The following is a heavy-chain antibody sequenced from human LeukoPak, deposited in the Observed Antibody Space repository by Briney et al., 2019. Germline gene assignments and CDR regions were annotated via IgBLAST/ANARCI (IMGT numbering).Heavy chain of an antibody. CDR2: IYSGGST. Sequence: GGSLRLSCAASGFTVSSYYMSWVRQAPGKGLEWVSVIYSGGSTYYTDSVKGRFTISRDNSKNTLYLQMNSLRAEDTAVYYCARPQGGRQLWLHFDYWGQGTQVTVSS. CDR1: GFTVSSYY. J-gene: IGHJ4*02. CDR3: ARPQGGRQLWLHFDY. D-gene: IGHD5-18*01. V-gene: IGHV3-53*05.